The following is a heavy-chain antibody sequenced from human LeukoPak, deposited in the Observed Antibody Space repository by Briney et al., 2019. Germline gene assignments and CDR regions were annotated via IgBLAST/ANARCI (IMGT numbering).Heavy chain of an antibody. CDR3: ARGSGYDFRAFDI. CDR1: GYTFIGYY. Sequence: ASVKVSCKASGYTFIGYYLHWLRQAPGQGPEWMGWINPNSGGTNYSEKFQVRGTMTRDTSISTASMELSRLKSDDTAVYYCARGSGYDFRAFDIWGQGTMVTVSS. V-gene: IGHV1-2*02. J-gene: IGHJ3*02. D-gene: IGHD5-12*01. CDR2: INPNSGGT.